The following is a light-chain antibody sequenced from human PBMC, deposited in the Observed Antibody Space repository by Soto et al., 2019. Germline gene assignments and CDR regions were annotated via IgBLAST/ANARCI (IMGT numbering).Light chain of an antibody. J-gene: IGLJ1*01. V-gene: IGLV2-23*02. CDR2: EVS. CDR3: CSYSGVRIYV. CDR1: SNDVGSYTL. Sequence: QSALTQPASVSGSPGQSITISCTGTSNDVGSYTLVSWYQQHPGKAPKLMIYEVSERPSGVSNRFSGSKSDNTASLTISGLQAAFVADYYCCSYSGVRIYVFGTGTKVNDL.